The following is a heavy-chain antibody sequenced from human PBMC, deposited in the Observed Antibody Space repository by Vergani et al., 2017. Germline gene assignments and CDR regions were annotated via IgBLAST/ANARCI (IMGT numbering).Heavy chain of an antibody. CDR3: ARQLYCSGGSCYFDY. CDR2: IYYSGST. J-gene: IGHJ4*02. D-gene: IGHD2-15*01. CDR1: GGSISSGGYY. V-gene: IGHV4-31*03. Sequence: QVQLQESGPGLVKPSQTLSLTCTVSGGSISSGGYYWSWIRQHPGKGLEWIVYIYYSGSTYYNPSLKSRVTISVDTSKNQFSLNLSSVTAADTAVYYCARQLYCSGGSCYFDYWGQGTLVTVSS.